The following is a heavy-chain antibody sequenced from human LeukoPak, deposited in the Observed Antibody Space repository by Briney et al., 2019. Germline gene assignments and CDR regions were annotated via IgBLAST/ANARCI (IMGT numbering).Heavy chain of an antibody. CDR2: IYPGGSDI. CDR1: GYSFTTYW. V-gene: IGHV5-51*01. D-gene: IGHD6-19*01. CDR3: ARQSSGWYWFDP. Sequence: GESLKISCKGSGYSFTTYWIGWVRQVPGKGLEWMGIIYPGGSDIRYSPSFEGQVTISADKSTSTAYLQWGSLKASDSAMYYCARQSSGWYWFDPWGQGTLVTVSS. J-gene: IGHJ5*02.